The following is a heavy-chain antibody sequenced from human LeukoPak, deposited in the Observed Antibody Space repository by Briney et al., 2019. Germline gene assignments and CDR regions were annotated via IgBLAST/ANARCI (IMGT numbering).Heavy chain of an antibody. J-gene: IGHJ5*02. CDR1: GYTFTSYG. CDR2: ISAYNGNT. D-gene: IGHD2-2*02. V-gene: IGHV1-18*01. Sequence: ASVKVSCKASGYTFTSYGISWVRQAPGQGLEWMGWISAYNGNTNYAQKLQGRVTMTTDTYTSTAYMELRSLRSDDTAVYYCARGLGYCSSTSCYTSADPWGQGTLVTVSS. CDR3: ARGLGYCSSTSCYTSADP.